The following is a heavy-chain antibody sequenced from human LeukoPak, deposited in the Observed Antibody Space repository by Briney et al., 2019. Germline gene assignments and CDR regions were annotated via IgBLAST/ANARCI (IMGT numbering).Heavy chain of an antibody. V-gene: IGHV4-34*01. D-gene: IGHD3-3*01. CDR3: ARGQGHDPLTIFGVVISWDYYYMDV. CDR1: GGSFSGYY. Sequence: SETLSLTCAVYGGSFSGYYWSWIRQPPGKGLEWIGEINHSGSTNYNPSLKSRVTISVDTSKNQFSLKLSSVTAADTAVYYCARGQGHDPLTIFGVVISWDYYYMDVWGKGTTVTVSS. J-gene: IGHJ6*03. CDR2: INHSGST.